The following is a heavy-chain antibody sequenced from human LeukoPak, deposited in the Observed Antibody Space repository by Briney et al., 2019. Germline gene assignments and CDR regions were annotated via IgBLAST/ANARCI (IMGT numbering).Heavy chain of an antibody. D-gene: IGHD4-17*01. J-gene: IGHJ4*02. CDR2: IIPIFGTA. Sequence: ASVKVSCKASGGTFISYTISWVRQAPGQGLEGMGGIIPIFGTANYAQKFQGRVTITADESTSTAYMELSSLRSEDTAVYYCARGHGDYLYYFDYWGQGTLVTVSS. CDR3: ARGHGDYLYYFDY. V-gene: IGHV1-69*13. CDR1: GGTFISYT.